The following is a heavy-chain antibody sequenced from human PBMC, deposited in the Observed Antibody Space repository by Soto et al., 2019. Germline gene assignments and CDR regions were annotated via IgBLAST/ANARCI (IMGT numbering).Heavy chain of an antibody. CDR3: ARGLAGGQWLGGMDV. V-gene: IGHV3-33*01. CDR2: IWYDGSNK. Sequence: QVQLVESGGGVVQPGRSLRLSCAASGFTFSSYGMHWVRQAPGKGLEWVAVIWYDGSNKYYADSVKGRFTISRDNSKNTLYLQMNSLRAEDTAVYYCARGLAGGQWLGGMDVWGQGTTVTVSS. D-gene: IGHD6-19*01. J-gene: IGHJ6*02. CDR1: GFTFSSYG.